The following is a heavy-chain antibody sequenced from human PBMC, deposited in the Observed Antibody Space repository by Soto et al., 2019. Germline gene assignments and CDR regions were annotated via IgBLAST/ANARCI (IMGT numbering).Heavy chain of an antibody. D-gene: IGHD6-6*01. Sequence: EVQLLESGGGLVQPGRSLRLSCAASGFTFSSYAMSWVRQAPGKGLDWISAISGNGGSTFYADSVKGRFTISRDNSRNTVYLQMNSLRADDTAIYYCAKGSIGGRVSGEGYWGQGTLVSVSS. CDR1: GFTFSSYA. J-gene: IGHJ4*02. CDR2: ISGNGGST. CDR3: AKGSIGGRVSGEGY. V-gene: IGHV3-23*01.